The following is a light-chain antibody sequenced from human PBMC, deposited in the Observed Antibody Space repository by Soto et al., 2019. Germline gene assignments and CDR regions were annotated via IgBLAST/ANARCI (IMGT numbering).Light chain of an antibody. CDR1: SSDVGGYNY. V-gene: IGLV2-14*03. Sequence: QSALTQPASVSGSPGQSITISCTGTSSDVGGYNYVSWYQQHPGKAPKLMIYDVSYRPSGVSNRFSGSKSGNTASLTLSGLQAEDEADYYCSSYTRSSPYVFGTGTKLTVL. CDR2: DVS. J-gene: IGLJ1*01. CDR3: SSYTRSSPYV.